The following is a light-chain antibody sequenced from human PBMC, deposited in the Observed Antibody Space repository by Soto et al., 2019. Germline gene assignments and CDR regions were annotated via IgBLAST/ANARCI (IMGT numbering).Light chain of an antibody. V-gene: IGLV2-23*01. CDR2: EGS. J-gene: IGLJ1*01. Sequence: QSALTQPASVSGSPGQSITISCTGTSSDVGRYNLVSWYQQHPGKAPKLMIYEGSNRPSGVSNRFSVSKSGNTASLTISGLQAEEEADYYCCSYAGSSTPYVFGTGTKVTVL. CDR3: CSYAGSSTPYV. CDR1: SSDVGRYNL.